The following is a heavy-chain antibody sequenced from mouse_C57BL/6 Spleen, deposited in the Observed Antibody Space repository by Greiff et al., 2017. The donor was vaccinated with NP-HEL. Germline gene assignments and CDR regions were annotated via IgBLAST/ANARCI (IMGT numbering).Heavy chain of an antibody. J-gene: IGHJ1*03. Sequence: EVKLVESGGGLVKPGGSLKLSCAASGFTFSSYTMSWVRQTPEKRLEWVATISGGGGNTYYPDSVKGRFTISRDNAKNTLYLQMSSLRSEDTALYYCARPYYGSSSPFWYFDVWGTGTTVTVSS. CDR3: ARPYYGSSSPFWYFDV. CDR1: GFTFSSYT. CDR2: ISGGGGNT. D-gene: IGHD1-1*01. V-gene: IGHV5-9*01.